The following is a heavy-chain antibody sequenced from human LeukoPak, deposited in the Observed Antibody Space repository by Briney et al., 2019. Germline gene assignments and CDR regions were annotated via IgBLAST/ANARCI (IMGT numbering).Heavy chain of an antibody. CDR1: GGSFSSSSYY. J-gene: IGHJ3*02. CDR3: ARLQAAMVTFFAFDI. CDR2: IYYSGST. V-gene: IGHV4-39*01. D-gene: IGHD5-18*01. Sequence: SETLSLTCTVSGGSFSSSSYYWGWIRQPPGKGLEWIGSIYYSGSTYYNPSLKSRVTISADTSKNQFSLKLSSVTAADTAVYYCARLQAAMVTFFAFDIWGQGTMVTVSS.